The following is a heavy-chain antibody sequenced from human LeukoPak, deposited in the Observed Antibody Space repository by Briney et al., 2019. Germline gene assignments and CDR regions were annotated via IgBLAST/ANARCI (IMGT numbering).Heavy chain of an antibody. D-gene: IGHD6-6*01. V-gene: IGHV4-39*01. CDR2: IYYSGST. J-gene: IGHJ4*02. CDR1: GGSISSNDYY. Sequence: SETLSLTCTVSGGSISSNDYYWDWIRQPPGMGLEYIGSIYYSGSTYYNPSLKSRVTISVDTSKNQFSLKLSSVTAADTAVYYCARHRGSSSLFDYWGQGTLVTVSS. CDR3: ARHRGSSSLFDY.